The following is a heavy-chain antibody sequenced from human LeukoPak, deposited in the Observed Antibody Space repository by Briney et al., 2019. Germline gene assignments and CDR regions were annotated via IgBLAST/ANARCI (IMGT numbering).Heavy chain of an antibody. CDR3: WTSVGYHGSKNAFDV. V-gene: IGHV4-59*08. D-gene: IGHD2-15*01. J-gene: IGHJ3*01. CDR1: GGSIRSYF. Sequence: PSETLSLTCSVSGGSIRSYFWTWLRQPPGKRLVWIGNTHYSGSTNHNPSLKGRVPLSLKTSKNGSALALTSATAPGPAVIYWWTSVGYHGSKNAFDVWGLGTMVTVSS. CDR2: THYSGST.